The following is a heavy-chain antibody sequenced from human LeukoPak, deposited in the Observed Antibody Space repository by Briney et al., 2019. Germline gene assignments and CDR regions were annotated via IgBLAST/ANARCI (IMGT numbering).Heavy chain of an antibody. CDR2: ISAYNGNT. Sequence: ASVKVSCKASGGTFSSYAISWVRQAPGQGLEWMGWISAYNGNTNYAQKLQGRVTMTTDTSTSTAYMELRSLRSDDTAVYYCARRYCSSTSCYAGGLDYWGQGTLVTVSS. D-gene: IGHD2-2*01. V-gene: IGHV1-18*01. J-gene: IGHJ4*02. CDR1: GGTFSSYA. CDR3: ARRYCSSTSCYAGGLDY.